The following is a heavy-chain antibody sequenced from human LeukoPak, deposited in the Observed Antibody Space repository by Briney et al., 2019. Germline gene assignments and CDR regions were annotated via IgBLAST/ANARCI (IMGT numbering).Heavy chain of an antibody. CDR1: GFTFSSYA. Sequence: PGGPLRLSCAASGFTFSSYAMHWVRQAPGKGLEWVAVISYDGSNKYYADSVKGRFTISRDNSKNTLYLQMNSLRAEDTAVYYCAKDLHITIFGVAKPVPYYFDYWGQGTLVTVSS. J-gene: IGHJ4*02. CDR3: AKDLHITIFGVAKPVPYYFDY. CDR2: ISYDGSNK. V-gene: IGHV3-30-3*01. D-gene: IGHD3-3*01.